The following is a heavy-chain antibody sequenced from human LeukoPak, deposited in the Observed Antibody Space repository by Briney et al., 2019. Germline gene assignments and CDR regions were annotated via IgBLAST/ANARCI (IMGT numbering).Heavy chain of an antibody. CDR2: TRNKANRYTT. CDR1: GFTFSDHY. J-gene: IGHJ6*02. V-gene: IGHV3-72*01. Sequence: GGSLRLSCAVSGFTFSDHYMDWVRQAPGKGLEWVGCTRNKANRYTTEYAASVKGRFTISRDESKNSLYLQMNSLKTEDTAVYYCARDYTSGGMDVWGQGTTVTVSS. CDR3: ARDYTSGGMDV. D-gene: IGHD3-10*01.